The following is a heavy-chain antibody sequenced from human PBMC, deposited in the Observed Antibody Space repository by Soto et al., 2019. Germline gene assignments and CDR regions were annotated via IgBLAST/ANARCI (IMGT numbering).Heavy chain of an antibody. J-gene: IGHJ6*02. V-gene: IGHV1-69*02. CDR1: GGTFSSYT. CDR2: ISPILGIA. D-gene: IGHD4-17*01. Sequence: QVQLVQSGAEVKKPGSSVKVSCKASGGTFSSYTISWVRQAPGQGLEWMGRISPILGIANYAQKFQGRVTITADKSTSTAYMELSSLRSEDTAVYYCARGSVTTMKDYCYGMDVWGQGTTVTVSS. CDR3: ARGSVTTMKDYCYGMDV.